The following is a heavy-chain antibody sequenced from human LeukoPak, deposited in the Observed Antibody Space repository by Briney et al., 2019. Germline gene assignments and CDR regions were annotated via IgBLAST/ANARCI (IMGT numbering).Heavy chain of an antibody. V-gene: IGHV3-23*01. CDR1: GFTFSTHG. J-gene: IGHJ4*02. D-gene: IGHD1-26*01. CDR2: ISASGHIT. Sequence: GGSLRLSCGASGFTFSTHGMSWVRQAPGKGLEWVSAISASGHITYYADSVKGRFTISRDNSKNTLYLQMNSLRTEDTAVYYCAKAHFGVGATHYFDSWGQGTLVTVSS. CDR3: AKAHFGVGATHYFDS.